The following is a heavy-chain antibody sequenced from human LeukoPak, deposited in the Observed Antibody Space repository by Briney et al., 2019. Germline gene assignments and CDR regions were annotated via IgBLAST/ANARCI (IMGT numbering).Heavy chain of an antibody. D-gene: IGHD2-21*02. CDR1: GYSFTSYW. J-gene: IGHJ4*02. V-gene: IGHV5-51*01. CDR3: ARGCGGDCYSLELFDY. CDR2: IYPGDSDT. Sequence: GESLKISCKGSGYSFTSYWIGWVRQMPGKGLEWMGIIYPGDSDTRYSPSFQGQVTISADKSISTAYLQWSSLKASDTAMYYCARGCGGDCYSLELFDYWGQGTLVTVSS.